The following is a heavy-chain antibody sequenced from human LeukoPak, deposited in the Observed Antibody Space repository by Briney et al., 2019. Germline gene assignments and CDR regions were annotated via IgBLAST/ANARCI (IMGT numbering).Heavy chain of an antibody. J-gene: IGHJ4*02. V-gene: IGHV3-64*01. CDR1: GFAFNSHS. D-gene: IGHD1-14*01. CDR3: AREEPAGSTDY. CDR2: ISSNGGST. Sequence: GGSLRLSCAASGFAFNSHSMHWVRQAPGKGLECVSAISSNGGSTYYANSVKGRFTISRDNSKNTLYLQMGSLRAEDTALYYCAREEPAGSTDYWGQGTLVTVSS.